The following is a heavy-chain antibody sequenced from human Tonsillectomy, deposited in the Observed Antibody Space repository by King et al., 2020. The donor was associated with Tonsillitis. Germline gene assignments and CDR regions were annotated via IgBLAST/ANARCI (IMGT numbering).Heavy chain of an antibody. CDR2: INAGNGNT. V-gene: IGHV1-3*01. CDR3: ARGNGFDP. J-gene: IGHJ5*02. Sequence: QLVQSGAEVKKPGASVKVSCKASGYIFTSHAMHWVRQAPGQRFEWMGWINAGNGNTKYSQKFQGRVTLTRDTSAGTAYMELSSLTSEGTAVYYCARGNGFDPWGQGTLVTVSS. CDR1: GYIFTSHA.